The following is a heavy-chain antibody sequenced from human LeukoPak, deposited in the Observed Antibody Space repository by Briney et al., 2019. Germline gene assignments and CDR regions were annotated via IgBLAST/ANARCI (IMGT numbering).Heavy chain of an antibody. V-gene: IGHV1-2*02. J-gene: IGHJ4*02. CDR2: INPNSGGT. Sequence: ASVKVSCKASGYTFTGYYMHWVRQAPGQRLEWMGWINPNSGGTNYAQKFQGRVTMTRDTSISTAYMELSRLRSDDTAVYYCASEPRRYCSSTSCYYDYWGQGTLVTVSS. CDR3: ASEPRRYCSSTSCYYDY. CDR1: GYTFTGYY. D-gene: IGHD2-2*01.